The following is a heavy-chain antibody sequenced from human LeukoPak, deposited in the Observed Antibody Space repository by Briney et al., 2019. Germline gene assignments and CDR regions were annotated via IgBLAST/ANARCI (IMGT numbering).Heavy chain of an antibody. CDR1: GGSISSYY. Sequence: SETLSLTCTVSGGSISSYYWSWIRQPPGKGLEWIGYIYYSGSTNYNPSLKSRVTISVDTSKNQFSLKLSSVTAADTAVYYYAREVGYYDSSGYYGFWFDPWGQGTLVTVSS. D-gene: IGHD3-22*01. CDR3: AREVGYYDSSGYYGFWFDP. CDR2: IYYSGST. J-gene: IGHJ5*02. V-gene: IGHV4-59*01.